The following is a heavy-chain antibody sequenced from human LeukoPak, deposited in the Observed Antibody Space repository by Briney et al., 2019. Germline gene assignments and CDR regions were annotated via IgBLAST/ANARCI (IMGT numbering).Heavy chain of an antibody. Sequence: GGSLRLSCAASGFTFSNYGLSWVRQAPGKGLEWVSSISSSSSYIYYADSVKGRFTISRDNAKNSLYLQMNSLRAEDTAVYYCARDIPYGSGSYYREYFDYWGQGTLVTVSS. D-gene: IGHD3-10*01. CDR2: ISSSSSYI. V-gene: IGHV3-21*01. CDR3: ARDIPYGSGSYYREYFDY. J-gene: IGHJ4*02. CDR1: GFTFSNYG.